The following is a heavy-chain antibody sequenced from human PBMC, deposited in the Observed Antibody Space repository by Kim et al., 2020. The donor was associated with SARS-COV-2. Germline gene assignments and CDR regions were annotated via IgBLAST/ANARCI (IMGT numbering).Heavy chain of an antibody. Sequence: SETLSLTCTVSGGSISRSSYYWGWIRQPPGKGLEWIGSIYYSGNTYYNPSLKSRVTISVDTSKNQFSLKMRSVTAADTAVYYCARLFSENSAVEYWGQGTLVTVSS. J-gene: IGHJ4*02. V-gene: IGHV4-39*01. CDR3: ARLFSENSAVEY. CDR2: IYYSGNT. CDR1: GGSISRSSYY.